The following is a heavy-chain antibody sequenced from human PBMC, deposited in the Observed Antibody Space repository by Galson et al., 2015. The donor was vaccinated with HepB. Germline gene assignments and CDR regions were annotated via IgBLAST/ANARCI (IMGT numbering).Heavy chain of an antibody. J-gene: IGHJ4*02. V-gene: IGHV3-30*18. CDR3: AKDTGIAVAGTRGRFDY. CDR2: ISYDGSNK. Sequence: SLRLSCAASGFTFSSYGMHWVRQAPGKGLEWVAVISYDGSNKYYADSVKGRFTISRDNSKNTLYLQMNSLRAEDTAVYYCAKDTGIAVAGTRGRFDYWGQGTLVTVSS. CDR1: GFTFSSYG. D-gene: IGHD6-19*01.